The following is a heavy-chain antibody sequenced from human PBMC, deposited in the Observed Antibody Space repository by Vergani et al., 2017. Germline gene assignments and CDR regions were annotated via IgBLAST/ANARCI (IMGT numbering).Heavy chain of an antibody. Sequence: EVQLVESGGGLVQPGGSLRLSCAASGFTFDDYAMHWVRQAPGKGLEWVSGISWNSGSIGYADSVKGRFTISRDNAKNSLYLQMNSLRAEDTALYYCAKDIGDTAMDYLDYWGQGTLVTVSS. CDR1: GFTFDDYA. J-gene: IGHJ4*02. CDR2: ISWNSGSI. D-gene: IGHD5-18*01. CDR3: AKDIGDTAMDYLDY. V-gene: IGHV3-9*01.